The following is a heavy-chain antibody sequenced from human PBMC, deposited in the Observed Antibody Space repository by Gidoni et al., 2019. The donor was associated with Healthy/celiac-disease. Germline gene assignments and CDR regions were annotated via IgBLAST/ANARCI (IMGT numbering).Heavy chain of an antibody. CDR2: ISSSGSTI. D-gene: IGHD2-15*01. J-gene: IGHJ4*02. CDR3: ARDQGYCSGGSCGPDY. CDR1: GFTFSSYE. V-gene: IGHV3-48*03. Sequence: AASGFTFSSYEMNWVRQAPGKGLEWVSYISSSGSTIYYADSVKGRFTISRDNAKNSLYLQMNSLRAEDTAVYYCARDQGYCSGGSCGPDYWGQGTLVTVSS.